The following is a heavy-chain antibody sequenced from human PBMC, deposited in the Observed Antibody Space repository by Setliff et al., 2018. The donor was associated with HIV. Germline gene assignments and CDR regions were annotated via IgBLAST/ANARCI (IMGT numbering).Heavy chain of an antibody. D-gene: IGHD5-12*01. CDR2: INPSGGST. CDR3: AREVAATLFDY. J-gene: IGHJ4*02. CDR1: GYTFTSYY. Sequence: ASVKVSCKASGYTFTSYYIHWVRQAPGQGLEWMGIINPSGGSTNYARKLQGRVTMTTDTSTSTAYMELRSLRFDDTAVYYCAREVAATLFDYWGQGTLVTVSS. V-gene: IGHV1-46*01.